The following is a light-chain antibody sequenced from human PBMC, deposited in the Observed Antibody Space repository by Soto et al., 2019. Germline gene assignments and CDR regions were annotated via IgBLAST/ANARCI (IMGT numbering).Light chain of an antibody. CDR3: NSYTSKSTGV. CDR1: SSDVGGYNY. Sequence: QSALTQPASVSGSPGQSITISCTGTSSDVGGYNYVSWYQQHPGKAPKLIIYEVSYRPSGVSNRFSGSKSGNTASLTISGLQAEDEADYYCNSYTSKSTGVFGTGTKLTVL. CDR2: EVS. J-gene: IGLJ1*01. V-gene: IGLV2-14*01.